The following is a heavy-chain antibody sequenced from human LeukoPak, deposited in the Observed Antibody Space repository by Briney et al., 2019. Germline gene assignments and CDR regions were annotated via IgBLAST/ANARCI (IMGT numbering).Heavy chain of an antibody. CDR1: GGSISSYY. Sequence: SETLSLTCTVSGGSISSYYWSWIRQPPGKGLEWIGYIYYSGSTNYNPSLKSRVTISVDTSKNQFSLKLSSVTAADTAVYYCARGREAVAGTGVYFDYWGQGTLVTVSS. V-gene: IGHV4-59*12. J-gene: IGHJ4*02. CDR3: ARGREAVAGTGVYFDY. CDR2: IYYSGST. D-gene: IGHD6-19*01.